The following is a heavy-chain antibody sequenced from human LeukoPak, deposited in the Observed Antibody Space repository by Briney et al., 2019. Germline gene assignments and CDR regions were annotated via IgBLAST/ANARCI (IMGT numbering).Heavy chain of an antibody. CDR3: ARSHCSSTSRLNWFDP. D-gene: IGHD2-2*01. CDR2: IYPGDSDT. V-gene: IGHV5-51*01. J-gene: IGHJ5*02. CDR1: GYSFTSYW. Sequence: GESLKISCKGSGYSFTSYWIGWVRQMPGKGLEWMGIIYPGDSDTRYSPSFQGQVTISADKSISTAYLQWSSLKASDTAMYYCARSHCSSTSRLNWFDPWGQGTLVTVSS.